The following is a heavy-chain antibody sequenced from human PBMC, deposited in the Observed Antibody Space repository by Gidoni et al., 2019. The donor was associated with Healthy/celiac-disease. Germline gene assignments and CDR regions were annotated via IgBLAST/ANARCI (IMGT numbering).Heavy chain of an antibody. J-gene: IGHJ5*02. CDR2: NSSSRSYI. CDR3: ARDLTTAFRKIYSSSPPGPYNWFDP. CDR1: GFTFSSYS. Sequence: EVQLVESGGGLVKPGGSLRLSCAASGFTFSSYSMNWVRQAPGKGLGWVSSNSSSRSYIYYADSVKGRFTISRDNAKNSLYLQMNSLRAEDTAVYYCARDLTTAFRKIYSSSPPGPYNWFDPWGQGTLVTVSS. V-gene: IGHV3-21*01. D-gene: IGHD6-13*01.